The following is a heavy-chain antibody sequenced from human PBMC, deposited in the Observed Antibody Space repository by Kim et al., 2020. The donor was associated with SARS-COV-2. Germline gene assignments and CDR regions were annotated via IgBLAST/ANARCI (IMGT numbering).Heavy chain of an antibody. Sequence: GGSLRLSCSASGFTFSSYAMHWVRQAPGKGLEYVSAISSNGGSTYYADSVKGRFTISRDNSKNTLYLQMSSLRAEDTAVYYCVKMGGQWLARPNDYWGQGTLVTVSS. CDR2: ISSNGGST. J-gene: IGHJ4*02. CDR1: GFTFSSYA. D-gene: IGHD6-19*01. CDR3: VKMGGQWLARPNDY. V-gene: IGHV3-64D*09.